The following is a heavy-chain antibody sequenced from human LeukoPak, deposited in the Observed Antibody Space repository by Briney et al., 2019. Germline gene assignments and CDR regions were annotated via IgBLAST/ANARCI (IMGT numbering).Heavy chain of an antibody. V-gene: IGHV3-23*01. CDR2: FSATDGSA. D-gene: IGHD6-13*01. Sequence: PGGSLRLSCAASGLTVSSYGMTWVRQAPGKGLEWVSAFSATDGSAQYAESVKGRFTISRDNSKNSLYLQMNSLRDEDTAVYYCVKARIAAAGTGAFDVWGQGTMVTVSS. CDR3: VKARIAAAGTGAFDV. J-gene: IGHJ3*01. CDR1: GLTVSSYG.